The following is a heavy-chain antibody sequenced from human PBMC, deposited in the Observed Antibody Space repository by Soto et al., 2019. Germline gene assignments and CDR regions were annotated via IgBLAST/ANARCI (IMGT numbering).Heavy chain of an antibody. V-gene: IGHV3-23*01. CDR3: AKGPRFTVTNPFDY. Sequence: PGGSLRLSCAASGFTFSSYAMSWVRQTPGKGLEWVSGIIGSGGATYNADSVKGRFTISRDTSKNTVYLQMNSLRAEDTAVYYCAKGPRFTVTNPFDYWGQGTLVTVSS. CDR2: IIGSGGAT. J-gene: IGHJ4*02. D-gene: IGHD4-17*01. CDR1: GFTFSSYA.